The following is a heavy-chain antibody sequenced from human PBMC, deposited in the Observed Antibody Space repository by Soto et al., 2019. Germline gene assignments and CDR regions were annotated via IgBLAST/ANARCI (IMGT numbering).Heavy chain of an antibody. V-gene: IGHV3-43*01. J-gene: IGHJ4*02. D-gene: IGHD6-19*01. CDR3: AKDITAQIAVAGLLDY. CDR1: RFTLDDYT. Sequence: PGGSLRLSCAASRFTLDDYTMHLVRQAPGKGLEWVSLISWDGGSTYYADSVKGRFTISRDNSKNSLYLQMNSLRTEDTALYYCAKDITAQIAVAGLLDYWGQGTLVTVSS. CDR2: ISWDGGST.